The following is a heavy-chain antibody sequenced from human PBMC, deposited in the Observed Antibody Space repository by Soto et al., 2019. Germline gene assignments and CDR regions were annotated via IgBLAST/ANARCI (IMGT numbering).Heavy chain of an antibody. D-gene: IGHD5-18*01. CDR3: AGYSYGDYYYGMDV. Sequence: GGSLRLSCAASGFTFSSYGMHWVRQAPGKGLEWVAVISYDGSNKYYADSVKGRFTVSRDNSKNTLYLQMNSLRAEDTAVYYCAGYSYGDYYYGMDVWGQGTTVTVSS. V-gene: IGHV3-30*03. CDR2: ISYDGSNK. J-gene: IGHJ6*02. CDR1: GFTFSSYG.